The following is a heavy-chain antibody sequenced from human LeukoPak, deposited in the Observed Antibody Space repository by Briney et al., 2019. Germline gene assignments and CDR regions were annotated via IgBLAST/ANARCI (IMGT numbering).Heavy chain of an antibody. CDR1: GGSISSSSYY. CDR3: ARDFDGDSQSYFDY. CDR2: IYYSGGT. Sequence: PSETLSLTCTVSGGSISSSSYYWGWIRQPPGKGLEWIGSIYYSGGTYYNPSLKSRVTISVDTSKNQFSLKLSSVTAADTAVYYCARDFDGDSQSYFDYWGQGTLVTVSS. D-gene: IGHD4-17*01. V-gene: IGHV4-39*07. J-gene: IGHJ4*02.